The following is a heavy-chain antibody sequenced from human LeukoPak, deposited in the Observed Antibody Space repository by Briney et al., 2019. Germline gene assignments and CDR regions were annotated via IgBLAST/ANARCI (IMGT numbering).Heavy chain of an antibody. D-gene: IGHD2-8*01. CDR2: IYPGDSDT. CDR3: ARLGYCTNCKYYYYYMDV. V-gene: IGHV5-51*01. J-gene: IGHJ6*03. Sequence: GESLEISCKGSGYSFTSYWIGWVRQMPGKGLEWMGIIYPGDSDTRYSPSFQGQVTISADKSISTAYLQWSSLKASDTATYYCARLGYCTNCKYYYYYMDVWGKGTTITVSS. CDR1: GYSFTSYW.